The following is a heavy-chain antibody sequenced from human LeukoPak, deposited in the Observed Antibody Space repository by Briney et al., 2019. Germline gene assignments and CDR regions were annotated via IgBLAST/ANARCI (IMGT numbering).Heavy chain of an antibody. CDR1: GYTFTSYG. CDR2: ISAYNGNT. D-gene: IGHD5-12*01. J-gene: IGHJ5*02. Sequence: ASVKVSCKASGYTFTSYGISWVRQAPGQGLEWMGWISAYNGNTNYAQKLQGRVSMTTDTPTRTAYMELRSLRSDDTAVYYCARGGSVVATMGTSKWSNWFDLWGQGTLVSVPS. CDR3: ARGGSVVATMGTSKWSNWFDL. V-gene: IGHV1-18*01.